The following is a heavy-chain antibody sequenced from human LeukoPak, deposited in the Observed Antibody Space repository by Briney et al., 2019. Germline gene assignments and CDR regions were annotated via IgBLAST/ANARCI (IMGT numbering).Heavy chain of an antibody. Sequence: SDTLSLTCTVSGGSISSYYWSWIRQPPGKGLEWIGYIYYSGSTNYNPSLKSRVTISVDTSKNQFSLKLSSVTAADTAVYYCARGRWLHIDYWGQGTLVTVSS. D-gene: IGHD5-24*01. J-gene: IGHJ4*02. CDR3: ARGRWLHIDY. CDR1: GGSISSYY. CDR2: IYYSGST. V-gene: IGHV4-59*07.